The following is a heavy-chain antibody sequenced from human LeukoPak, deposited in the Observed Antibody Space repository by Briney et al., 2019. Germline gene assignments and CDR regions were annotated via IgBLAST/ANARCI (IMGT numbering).Heavy chain of an antibody. CDR3: ARRGYYDSSGYYNLDY. CDR2: IYPGDSDT. Sequence: PGESLKISCKGSGYSFTNYWIAWVRQMPGKGLEWMGIIYPGDSDTRYSPSFQGQVTISADKSISTAYLQWSSLKASDTAVYYCARRGYYDSSGYYNLDYWGQGTLVTVSS. D-gene: IGHD3-22*01. J-gene: IGHJ4*02. V-gene: IGHV5-51*01. CDR1: GYSFTNYW.